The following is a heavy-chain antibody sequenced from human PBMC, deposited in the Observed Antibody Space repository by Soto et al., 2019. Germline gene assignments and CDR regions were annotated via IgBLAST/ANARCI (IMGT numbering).Heavy chain of an antibody. CDR2: ISYDGSNK. J-gene: IGHJ5*02. CDR3: ARDPSSITMDEGLFDP. D-gene: IGHD3-10*01. V-gene: IGHV3-30-3*01. CDR1: GFTFSSYA. Sequence: QVQLVESGGGVVQPGRSLRLSCAASGFTFSSYAMHWVRQAPGKGLEWVAVISYDGSNKYYADSVKGRFTISRYNSKNTLYLQMNSLRAEDTAVYYCARDPSSITMDEGLFDPWGQGNLVTVSS.